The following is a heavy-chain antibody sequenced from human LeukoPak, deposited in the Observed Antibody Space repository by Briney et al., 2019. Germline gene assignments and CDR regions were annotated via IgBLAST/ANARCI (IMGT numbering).Heavy chain of an antibody. CDR1: GGSISGSSYY. V-gene: IGHV4-39*07. J-gene: IGHJ5*02. CDR3: AREHSSSWYYPNWFDP. CDR2: IYYSGST. D-gene: IGHD6-13*01. Sequence: PSETLSLTCTVSGGSISGSSYYWGWIRQPPGKRLEWIGSIYYSGSTNYNPSLKSRVTISVDTSKNQFSLKLSSVTAADTAVYYCAREHSSSWYYPNWFDPWGQGTLVTVSS.